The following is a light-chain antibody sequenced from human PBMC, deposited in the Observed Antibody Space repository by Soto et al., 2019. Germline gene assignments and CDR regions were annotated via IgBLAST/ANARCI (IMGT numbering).Light chain of an antibody. CDR3: QQYNNWAFT. J-gene: IGKJ5*01. V-gene: IGKV3-15*01. CDR2: RAS. CDR1: QNVISN. Sequence: EIVMTQSPATLSVSPGERATLSCRASQNVISNLAWYQQQPGQTPRLLIYRASTRPTGLPARFSGSGSGTDFTLTISSLQADDFALYYCQQYNNWAFTFGQGTRLPIK.